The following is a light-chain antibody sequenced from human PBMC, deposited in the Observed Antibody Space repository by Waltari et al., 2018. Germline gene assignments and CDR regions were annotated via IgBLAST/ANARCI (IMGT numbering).Light chain of an antibody. J-gene: IGKJ4*01. CDR3: QQYYTSPALT. Sequence: DIVMTQSPDSLAVSLGERATINCKSSQSVLHRSNMRNHLAWYQHKRGQPPKLTSYWASTRESGVPDRFSGSGSGTDFTLTINNLQPEDAAVYYCQQYYTSPALTFGGGTTVEIK. CDR2: WAS. V-gene: IGKV4-1*01. CDR1: QSVLHRSNMRNH.